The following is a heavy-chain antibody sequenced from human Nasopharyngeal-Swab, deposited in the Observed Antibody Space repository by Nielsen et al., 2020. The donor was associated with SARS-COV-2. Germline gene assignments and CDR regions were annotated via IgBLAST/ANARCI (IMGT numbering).Heavy chain of an antibody. Sequence: SETLSLTCTVSGGSISSGGYYWSWIRQYPGKGLEWIGYIYYSGSTYYNPSLKSRVTISVDTSKNQFSLKLSSVTAADTAVYYCARGATIFGVVAYGMDVWGQGTTVTVSS. CDR1: GGSISSGGYY. D-gene: IGHD3-3*01. CDR2: IYYSGST. V-gene: IGHV4-31*03. J-gene: IGHJ6*02. CDR3: ARGATIFGVVAYGMDV.